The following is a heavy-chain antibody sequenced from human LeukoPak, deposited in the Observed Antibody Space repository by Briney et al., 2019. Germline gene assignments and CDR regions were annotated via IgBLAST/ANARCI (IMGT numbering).Heavy chain of an antibody. CDR2: IIPIFGTA. Sequence: ASVKVSCKASGYTFTSYGISWVRQAPGQGLEWMGGIIPIFGTANYAQKFQGRVTITTDESTSTAYMELSSLRSEDTAVYYCARAGGSTPPFDYWGQGTLVTVSS. CDR3: ARAGGSTPPFDY. J-gene: IGHJ4*02. D-gene: IGHD2-2*01. CDR1: GYTFTSYG. V-gene: IGHV1-69*05.